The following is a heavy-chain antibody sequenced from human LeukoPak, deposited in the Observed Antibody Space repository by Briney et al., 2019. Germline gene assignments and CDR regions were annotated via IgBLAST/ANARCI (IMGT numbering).Heavy chain of an antibody. D-gene: IGHD6-13*01. CDR3: ARIRLSSWSDY. CDR2: IYYSGST. V-gene: IGHV4-39*01. CDR1: GGSISSSSYY. J-gene: IGHJ4*02. Sequence: SETLSLTCTVSGGSISSSSYYWGWIRQPPGKGREWIGSIYYSGSTYYNPSLKSRVTISVDTSKNQFSLKLSSVTAADTAVYYCARIRLSSWSDYWGQGTLVTVSS.